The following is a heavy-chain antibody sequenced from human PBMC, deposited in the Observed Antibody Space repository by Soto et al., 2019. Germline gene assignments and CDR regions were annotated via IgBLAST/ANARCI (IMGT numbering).Heavy chain of an antibody. Sequence: AVPHDSISRRNWLSWVRQPPGKGLEWIGEIYHSGSTNYNPSLKSRVTISVDKSKNQFSLKLSSVTAADTAVYYCARALAVADAFDIWGQGTMVT. CDR2: IYHSGST. J-gene: IGHJ3*02. D-gene: IGHD6-19*01. V-gene: IGHV4-4*02. CDR3: ARALAVADAFDI. CDR1: HDSISRRNW.